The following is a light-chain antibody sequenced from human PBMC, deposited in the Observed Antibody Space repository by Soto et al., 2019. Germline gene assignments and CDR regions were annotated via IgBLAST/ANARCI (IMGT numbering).Light chain of an antibody. V-gene: IGKV3-15*01. CDR2: DTS. Sequence: ELVLTQSPATLSVSPWERATLSCMASQSVSIKLALYQQKPGQAPMLLIYDTSTRATGIPARFSGSGSGTEFTLTISSLQSEDFAVYYCQQYNKWPPITFGQGTRLEIK. J-gene: IGKJ5*01. CDR1: QSVSIK. CDR3: QQYNKWPPIT.